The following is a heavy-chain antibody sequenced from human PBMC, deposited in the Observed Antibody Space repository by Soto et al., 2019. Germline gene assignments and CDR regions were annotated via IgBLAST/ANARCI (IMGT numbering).Heavy chain of an antibody. J-gene: IGHJ5*02. CDR2: INPSGGSS. D-gene: IGHD3-22*01. CDR3: ARGVYYYDSSGYLNWFDP. CDR1: GYTFTSYY. Sequence: ASVKVSCKASGYTFTSYYMHWVRQAPGQGLEWMGIINPSGGSSSYAQKFQGRVTMTRDTSTSTVYMELSSLRSEDTAVYYCARGVYYYDSSGYLNWFDPWGQGTLVTVS. V-gene: IGHV1-46*03.